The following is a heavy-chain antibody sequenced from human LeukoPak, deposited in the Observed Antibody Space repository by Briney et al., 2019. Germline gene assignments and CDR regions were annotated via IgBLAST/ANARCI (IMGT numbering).Heavy chain of an antibody. CDR2: ISYIGST. V-gene: IGHV4-34*01. D-gene: IGHD2-15*01. J-gene: IGHJ5*02. CDR1: GGSFSGYY. CDR3: AKDGYCSGGSCYWTYCFDP. Sequence: SETLSLTCAVYGGSFSGYYWGWIRQSPGKGLEWIGSISYIGSTYYNPSLKSRITISLDTSRNQLSLKLSSVTAADTALYYCAKDGYCSGGSCYWTYCFDPWGQGTLVTVSS.